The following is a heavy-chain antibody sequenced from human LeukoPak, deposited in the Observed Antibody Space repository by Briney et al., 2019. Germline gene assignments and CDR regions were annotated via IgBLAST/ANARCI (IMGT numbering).Heavy chain of an antibody. CDR1: GFTFSSFA. J-gene: IGHJ4*02. CDR2: IRGGDGGT. D-gene: IGHD3-10*01. Sequence: GRSLRLSCAASGFTFSSFAMSWFRQAPGKGLEWVSGIRGGDGGTYYADSVKGRFTISRDTSTNTLYLQMNSLRAEDTAVYYCAKDLRGSLPDYFDYWGQGTLVTVSS. V-gene: IGHV3-23*01. CDR3: AKDLRGSLPDYFDY.